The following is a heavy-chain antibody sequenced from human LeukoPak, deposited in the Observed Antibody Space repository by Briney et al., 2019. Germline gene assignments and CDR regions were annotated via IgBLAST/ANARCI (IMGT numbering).Heavy chain of an antibody. D-gene: IGHD3-10*01. J-gene: IGHJ4*02. CDR2: INHSGST. V-gene: IGHV4-34*01. CDR1: GGSFSGYY. CDR3: AKDLAAYYYGSGSYYNWGYDY. Sequence: SETLSLTCAVYGGSFSGYYWSWIRQPPGKGLEWIGEINHSGSTNYNPSLKSRVTISVDKSKNQFSLKLTSVTAADTAVYYCAKDLAAYYYGSGSYYNWGYDYWGQGTLVTVSS.